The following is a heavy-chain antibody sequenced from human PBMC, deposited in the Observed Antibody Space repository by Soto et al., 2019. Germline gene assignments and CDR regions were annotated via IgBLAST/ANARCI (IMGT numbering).Heavy chain of an antibody. CDR2: IYYSGST. CDR3: ARQAHHDNWFDP. CDR1: GGSLSSSGYY. Sequence: PSETLSLTCTVSGGSLSSSGYYWGWIRQPPGKGLEYIGSIYYSGSTYYNPSLKSRVTISVDTSKNYFSLKLRSVTAADTAVYYCARQAHHDNWFDPWGQLTLVTVSS. V-gene: IGHV4-39*01. J-gene: IGHJ5*02.